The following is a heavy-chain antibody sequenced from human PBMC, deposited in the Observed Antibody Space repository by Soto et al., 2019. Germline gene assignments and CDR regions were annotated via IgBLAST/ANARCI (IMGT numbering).Heavy chain of an antibody. J-gene: IGHJ4*02. CDR2: IYHSGSI. V-gene: IGHV4-4*02. CDR1: SGSISSTNW. Sequence: QVQLQESGPGLVKPSGTLSLSCVVSSGSISSTNWWSWVRQPPGRGLEWIGAIYHSGSINYNPSHRSRATISVDKSKNQFSLNLISVTAADTAVYFCVKEGSGWSYLDHWGQGILVTVSS. D-gene: IGHD6-19*01. CDR3: VKEGSGWSYLDH.